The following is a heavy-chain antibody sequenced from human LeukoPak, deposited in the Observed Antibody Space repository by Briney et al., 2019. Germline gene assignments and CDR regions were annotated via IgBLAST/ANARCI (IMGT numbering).Heavy chain of an antibody. CDR1: GYTFTSYD. D-gene: IGHD5-18*01. Sequence: ASVKVSCKASGYTFTSYDINWVRQATGQGLEWMGWMNPNSGNTGYAQKFQGRVTITRNTSISTAYMELSSLRSEDTAVYYCARGPAMAGYYYYYYMDAWGKGTTVTVSS. CDR2: MNPNSGNT. J-gene: IGHJ6*03. CDR3: ARGPAMAGYYYYYYMDA. V-gene: IGHV1-8*03.